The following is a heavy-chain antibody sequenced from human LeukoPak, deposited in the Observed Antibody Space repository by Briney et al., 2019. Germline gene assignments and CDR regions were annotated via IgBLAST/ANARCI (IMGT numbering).Heavy chain of an antibody. Sequence: GGSLRLSCAASGFTFSSYWMHWVRQATGKGLVWVSRVDSDGSSTTYANSVKGRFTISRDNAKNTLYLQMNSLRAEDTAVYYCARGITIFGVVNEAFDIWGQGTMVTVSS. CDR1: GFTFSSYW. D-gene: IGHD3-3*01. V-gene: IGHV3-74*01. CDR2: VDSDGSST. J-gene: IGHJ3*02. CDR3: ARGITIFGVVNEAFDI.